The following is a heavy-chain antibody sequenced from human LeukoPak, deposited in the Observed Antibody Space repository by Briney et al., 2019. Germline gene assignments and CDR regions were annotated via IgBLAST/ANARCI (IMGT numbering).Heavy chain of an antibody. Sequence: GASLRLSCAASGFTFSSYAMSWVRQAPGKGLEWVSGISGSGGTTYYADSVKGRFTISRDNSKNTLYLQMNTLRAEDTAVYYCAKASYYYDSSGYYRLGYFNYWGQGTLVT. D-gene: IGHD3-22*01. CDR2: ISGSGGTT. CDR3: AKASYYYDSSGYYRLGYFNY. CDR1: GFTFSSYA. J-gene: IGHJ4*02. V-gene: IGHV3-23*01.